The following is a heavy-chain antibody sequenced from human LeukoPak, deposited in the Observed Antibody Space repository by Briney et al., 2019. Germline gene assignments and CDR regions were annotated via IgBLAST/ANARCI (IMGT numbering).Heavy chain of an antibody. D-gene: IGHD6-19*01. CDR1: GFTFDDYA. Sequence: GGSLRLSCAASGFTFDDYAMHWVRQVPGKGLEWVSLINWDGGRIYYADSVKGRFTVSRDNNENSLYLQMNSLRAEDTALYYCAKGGVAVAGNVDYWGQGTLVTVSS. CDR2: INWDGGRI. J-gene: IGHJ4*02. V-gene: IGHV3-43D*03. CDR3: AKGGVAVAGNVDY.